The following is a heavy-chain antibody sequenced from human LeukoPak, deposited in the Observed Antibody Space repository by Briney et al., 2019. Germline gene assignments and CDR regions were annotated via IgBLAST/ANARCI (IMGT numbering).Heavy chain of an antibody. J-gene: IGHJ6*03. Sequence: GGSLRLSCAASGLTFSSYSMNWVRQASGKVLEWVGRIRSKANSYATAYAASVKGRFTISRDDSKNTAYLQMNSLKTEDTAVYYCTSQQYGSGSYMYYYYYMDVWGKGTTVTISS. CDR3: TSQQYGSGSYMYYYYYMDV. V-gene: IGHV3-73*01. D-gene: IGHD3-10*01. CDR1: GLTFSSYS. CDR2: IRSKANSYAT.